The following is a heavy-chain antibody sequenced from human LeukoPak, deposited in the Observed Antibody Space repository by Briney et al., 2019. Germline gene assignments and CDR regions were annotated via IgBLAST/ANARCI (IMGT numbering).Heavy chain of an antibody. CDR3: ASTGGYGSGTYDYYYFGMDV. J-gene: IGHJ6*02. CDR2: ITSSGRII. V-gene: IGHV3-48*03. CDR1: GFTFSSYE. Sequence: GGSLRLSCAASGFTFSSYEMNWVRQAPGKGRKWVAYITSSGRIIYYAASVKGRFTISRDNAKNSLYLQMNSLRAEDTAVYYCASTGGYGSGTYDYYYFGMDVWGQGTTVTVSS. D-gene: IGHD3-10*01.